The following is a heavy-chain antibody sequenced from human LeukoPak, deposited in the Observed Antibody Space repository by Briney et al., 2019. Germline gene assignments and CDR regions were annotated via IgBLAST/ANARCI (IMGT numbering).Heavy chain of an antibody. V-gene: IGHV4-39*07. CDR1: GGSISTSNYY. CDR3: ASGPKAYYDSSGKYNWFDP. D-gene: IGHD3-22*01. CDR2: IFYSGST. J-gene: IGHJ5*02. Sequence: SETPSLTCTVSGGSISTSNYYWGWIRQPPGKGLEWIGNIFYSGSTYYSPSLRSRVTISLDTSRNQFSLKLSPVTVADTAVYYCASGPKAYYDSSGKYNWFDPWGQGTLVTVSS.